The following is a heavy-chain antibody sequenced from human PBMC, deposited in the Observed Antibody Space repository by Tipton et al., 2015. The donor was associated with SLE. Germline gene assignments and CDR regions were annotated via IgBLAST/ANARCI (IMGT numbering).Heavy chain of an antibody. V-gene: IGHV4-38-2*02. Sequence: TLSLTCTVSGYSISSGYYWGWIRQPPGKGLEWIGSIYHSGSTYYNPSLKSRVTISVDTSKNQFSLKLSSVTAADTAVYYCRLITITSLFDYSGQGTLVTVSS. CDR1: GYSISSGYY. CDR3: RLITITSLFDY. CDR2: IYHSGST. J-gene: IGHJ4*02. D-gene: IGHD3-16*01.